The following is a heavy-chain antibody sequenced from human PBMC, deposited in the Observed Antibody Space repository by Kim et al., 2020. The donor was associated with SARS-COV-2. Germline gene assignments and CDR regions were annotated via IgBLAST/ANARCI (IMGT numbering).Heavy chain of an antibody. D-gene: IGHD3-16*01. CDR2: SN. Sequence: SNNHHPSLKSRVHMSVDTSKNQFSLKLSSVTAADAAVYYCARDFTGAFDYWGQGTLVTVSS. J-gene: IGHJ4*02. V-gene: IGHV4-4*07. CDR3: ARDFTGAFDY.